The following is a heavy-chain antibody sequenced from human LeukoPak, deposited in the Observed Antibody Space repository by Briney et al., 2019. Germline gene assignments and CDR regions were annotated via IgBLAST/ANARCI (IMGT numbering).Heavy chain of an antibody. CDR1: GSTFTIYA. CDR3: ARKQGYCSGTSCYIPDAFDI. J-gene: IGHJ3*02. CDR2: INTNTGNP. D-gene: IGHD2-2*02. V-gene: IGHV7-4-1*02. Sequence: ASVNVSCKASGSTFTIYAMNWVRQAPGQGLEWMGWINTNTGNPTYAQGFTGRFVFSLDSSVSTAYLQISSLKAEDTAVYYCARKQGYCSGTSCYIPDAFDIWGEGTMVTVSS.